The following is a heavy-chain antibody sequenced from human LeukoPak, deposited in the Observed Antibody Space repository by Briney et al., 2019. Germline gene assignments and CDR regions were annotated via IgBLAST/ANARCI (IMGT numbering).Heavy chain of an antibody. CDR3: ARHRRLRAMIGPSHSYFGY. D-gene: IGHD3-22*01. J-gene: IGHJ4*02. CDR1: GGSFSGYY. V-gene: IGHV4-34*01. CDR2: INHSGST. Sequence: SETLSLTCAVYGGSFSGYYWSWIRQPPGKGLEWIGEINHSGSTNYNPSLKSRVTISVDTSKNQFSLKLSSVTAPDTAVYYCARHRRLRAMIGPSHSYFGYWGQGTLVTVSS.